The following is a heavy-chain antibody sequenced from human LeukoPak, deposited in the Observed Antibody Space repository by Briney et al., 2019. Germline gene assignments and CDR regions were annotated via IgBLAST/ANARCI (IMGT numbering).Heavy chain of an antibody. J-gene: IGHJ4*02. Sequence: GASVKVSCKASGYTFTSYGISWVRQAPGQGLEWMGWISAYNGNTNYAQKLQGRVTMTTDTSTSTAYMELRSLRSDDTAVYYCARVDYGDFLDPFDYWGQGTLVTVSS. CDR1: GYTFTSYG. CDR3: ARVDYGDFLDPFDY. CDR2: ISAYNGNT. D-gene: IGHD4-17*01. V-gene: IGHV1-18*01.